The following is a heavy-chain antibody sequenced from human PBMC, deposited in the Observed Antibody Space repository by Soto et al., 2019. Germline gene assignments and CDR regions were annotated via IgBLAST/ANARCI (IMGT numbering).Heavy chain of an antibody. Sequence: QVQLVQSGAEVKKPGSSVKVSCKASGGTFSSYAISWVRQAPGQGLEWMGGIIPIFGTANYAQKFQGGVTITAQESTSTAYMGLSSLRSEDTAVYYCARHVPAAGYYYGMDVWGQGTTVTVSS. V-gene: IGHV1-69*12. J-gene: IGHJ6*02. CDR1: GGTFSSYA. D-gene: IGHD2-2*01. CDR3: ARHVPAAGYYYGMDV. CDR2: IIPIFGTA.